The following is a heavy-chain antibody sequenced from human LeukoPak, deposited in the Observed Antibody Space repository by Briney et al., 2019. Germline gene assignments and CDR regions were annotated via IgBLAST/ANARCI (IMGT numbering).Heavy chain of an antibody. J-gene: IGHJ5*02. CDR2: IYYSGSS. Sequence: SETLSLTCIVSGGSISPYYWTWLRQSPGKGLEWIGYIYYSGSSDYNPSLKSRVTISLDTSKNQFSLNLTSVTAADTAVYYCARGRLSDYTFWSGYKELGSWGQGALVTVSS. V-gene: IGHV4-59*01. CDR3: ARGRLSDYTFWSGYKELGS. CDR1: GGSISPYY. D-gene: IGHD3-3*01.